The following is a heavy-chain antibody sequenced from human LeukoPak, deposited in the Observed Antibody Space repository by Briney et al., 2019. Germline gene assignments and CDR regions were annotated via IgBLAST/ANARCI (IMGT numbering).Heavy chain of an antibody. J-gene: IGHJ4*02. V-gene: IGHV3-21*01. D-gene: IGHD1-26*01. CDR3: ARVFSGTYLNYHHFDY. CDR1: GFTFRSYW. Sequence: GGSLRLSCAASGFTFRSYWMSWVRQAPGKGLEWVSSISSSSSYIYYADSVKGRFTVSRNNAKTSLYLQMDSLRAEGTAVYYCARVFSGTYLNYHHFDYWGQGTLVTVSS. CDR2: ISSSSSYI.